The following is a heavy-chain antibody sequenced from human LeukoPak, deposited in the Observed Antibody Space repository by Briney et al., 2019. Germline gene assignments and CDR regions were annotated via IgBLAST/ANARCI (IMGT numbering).Heavy chain of an antibody. CDR1: GFTLDDYA. Sequence: PGGSLRLSCAASGFTLDDYAMHWVRQAPGKGLEWVSGISWNSGSIGYADSVKGRFTISRDNAKNSLYLQMNSLRAEDTALYYCAKAGQLVGGFDYWGQGTLVTVSS. J-gene: IGHJ4*02. D-gene: IGHD6-6*01. V-gene: IGHV3-9*01. CDR3: AKAGQLVGGFDY. CDR2: ISWNSGSI.